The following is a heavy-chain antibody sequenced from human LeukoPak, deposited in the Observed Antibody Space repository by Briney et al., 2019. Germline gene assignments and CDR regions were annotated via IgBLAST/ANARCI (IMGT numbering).Heavy chain of an antibody. CDR3: AKGDLPLLYGGAFDS. CDR1: GFTFSSYW. D-gene: IGHD1-26*01. J-gene: IGHJ4*02. Sequence: PGGSLRLSCAASGFTFSSYWMSWVRQAPGKGLEWVANIKQDGSEKYYVDSVKGRFTISRDNAKNSLYLQMNSLRAEDTALYYCAKGDLPLLYGGAFDSWGQGILVTVSS. V-gene: IGHV3-7*03. CDR2: IKQDGSEK.